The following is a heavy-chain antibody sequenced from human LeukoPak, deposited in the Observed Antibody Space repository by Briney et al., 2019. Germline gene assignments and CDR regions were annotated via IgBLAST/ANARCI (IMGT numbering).Heavy chain of an antibody. CDR2: ISAYNGNT. J-gene: IGHJ4*02. D-gene: IGHD2-2*01. Sequence: ASVKVSCKASGYTFTSYGFNWVRQPPGQGLEGVGWISAYNGNTDYAQTLHGRINMTTDTSTSTVYMDLMSLRSDDTAVYYCARDRIGYCSSNSCSSFDYWGQGTLVTVSS. CDR1: GYTFTSYG. V-gene: IGHV1-18*01. CDR3: ARDRIGYCSSNSCSSFDY.